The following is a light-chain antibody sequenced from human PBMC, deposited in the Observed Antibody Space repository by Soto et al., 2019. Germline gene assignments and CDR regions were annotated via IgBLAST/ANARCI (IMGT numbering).Light chain of an antibody. J-gene: IGLJ3*02. V-gene: IGLV2-14*01. Sequence: QSVLTQPASVSGSPGQSITISCTGTSSDLGAYNYVSWYQQYPGKAPKLMIYEVSNRPSGVSNRFSGSKSGNTASLTISGLHAEDEADYYCSSYISSIWVFGGGTKLTVL. CDR2: EVS. CDR3: SSYISSIWV. CDR1: SSDLGAYNY.